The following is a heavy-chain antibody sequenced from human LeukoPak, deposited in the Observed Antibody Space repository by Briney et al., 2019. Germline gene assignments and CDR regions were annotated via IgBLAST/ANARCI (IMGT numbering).Heavy chain of an antibody. CDR3: ARLNPYDFWSGIY. V-gene: IGHV5-51*01. Sequence: GESLKISCKGSGYSLTSYWIGCVRQMRGKGLEWMGIIYPGDSDTRYSPSFQGQVTISADKSISTAYLQWSSLKASDTAMYYCARLNPYDFWSGIYWGQGTLVTVSS. CDR1: GYSLTSYW. CDR2: IYPGDSDT. J-gene: IGHJ4*02. D-gene: IGHD3-3*01.